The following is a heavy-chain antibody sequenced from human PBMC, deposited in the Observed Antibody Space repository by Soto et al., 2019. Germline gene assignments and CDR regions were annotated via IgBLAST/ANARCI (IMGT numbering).Heavy chain of an antibody. D-gene: IGHD2-15*01. V-gene: IGHV3-23*01. CDR3: AKAPIVVVVAAPAIRFDP. Sequence: GGSLRLSCAASGFTFSSYAMSWVRQAPGKGLEWVSAISGSGGSTYYADSVKGRFTISRDNSKNTLYLQMNSLRAEDTAVYYCAKAPIVVVVAAPAIRFDPWGQGTLVTVSS. CDR2: ISGSGGST. CDR1: GFTFSSYA. J-gene: IGHJ5*02.